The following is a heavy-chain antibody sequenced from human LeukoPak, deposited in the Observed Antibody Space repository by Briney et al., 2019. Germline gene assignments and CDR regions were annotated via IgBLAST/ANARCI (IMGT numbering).Heavy chain of an antibody. CDR3: ARHGYYGSGSYYNVHYGMDV. J-gene: IGHJ6*04. V-gene: IGHV5-10-1*01. CDR1: GYSFTSYW. Sequence: GESLKISCKGSGYSFTSYWVSWVRQMPGKGLEWMGRIDPSDSYTNYSPSFQGHVTISADKSISTAYLQWSSLKASDTAMYYCARHGYYGSGSYYNVHYGMDVWGKGTTVTVSS. CDR2: IDPSDSYT. D-gene: IGHD3-10*01.